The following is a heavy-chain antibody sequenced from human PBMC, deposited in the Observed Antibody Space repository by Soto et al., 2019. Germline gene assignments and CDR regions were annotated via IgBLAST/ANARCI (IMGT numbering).Heavy chain of an antibody. CDR2: ISGSGGDT. V-gene: IGHV3-23*01. J-gene: IGHJ3*01. Sequence: EVQLLESGGGLVRPGGSLRLTCAASGLTFYSYAMTWVRQAPGKGLEWVATISGSGGDTYYADSVKGRFTISRDNSRNMLYVHMNRLRSADTALYYCAKDRLSIFGSCTHAFDVWGQGTLVTVSS. D-gene: IGHD3-3*01. CDR1: GLTFYSYA. CDR3: AKDRLSIFGSCTHAFDV.